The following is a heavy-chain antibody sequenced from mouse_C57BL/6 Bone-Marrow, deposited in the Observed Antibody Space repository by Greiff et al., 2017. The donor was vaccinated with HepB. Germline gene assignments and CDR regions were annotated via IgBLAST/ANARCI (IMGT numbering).Heavy chain of an antibody. V-gene: IGHV5-4*03. D-gene: IGHD2-4*01. CDR1: GFTFSSYA. J-gene: IGHJ2*01. CDR3: ARVGYDYDGLDY. CDR2: ISDGGSYT. Sequence: EVNLVESGGGLVKPGGSLKLSCAASGFTFSSYAMSWVRQTPEKRLEWVATISDGGSYTYYPDNVKGRFTISRDNAKNNLYLQMSHLKSEDTAMYYCARVGYDYDGLDYWGQGTTLTVSS.